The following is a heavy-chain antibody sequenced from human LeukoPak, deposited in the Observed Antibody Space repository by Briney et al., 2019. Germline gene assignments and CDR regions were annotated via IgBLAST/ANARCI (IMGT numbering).Heavy chain of an antibody. J-gene: IGHJ3*02. V-gene: IGHV3-30*03. CDR1: GFTFSSYW. D-gene: IGHD4-17*01. CDR3: ARDYGDYGGGAFDI. CDR2: ISYDGSNK. Sequence: GGSLRLSCAASGFTFSSYWMSWVRQAPGKGLEWVAVISYDGSNKYYADSVKGRFTISGDNSKNTLYLQMNSLRAEDTAVYYCARDYGDYGGGAFDIWGQGTMVTVSS.